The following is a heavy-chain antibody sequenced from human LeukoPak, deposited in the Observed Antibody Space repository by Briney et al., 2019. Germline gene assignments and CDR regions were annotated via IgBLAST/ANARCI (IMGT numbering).Heavy chain of an antibody. CDR3: AKDRQRWLQWYFDY. Sequence: GGSLRLSCAASGFTFSSYAMSWVRQAPGKGLEWVSAISASGGSTYYADSVKGRFTISRDNSKNTLYLQMNSLRAEDTAVYYCAKDRQRWLQWYFDYRGQGTLVTVSS. CDR2: ISASGGST. CDR1: GFTFSSYA. D-gene: IGHD5-24*01. J-gene: IGHJ4*02. V-gene: IGHV3-23*01.